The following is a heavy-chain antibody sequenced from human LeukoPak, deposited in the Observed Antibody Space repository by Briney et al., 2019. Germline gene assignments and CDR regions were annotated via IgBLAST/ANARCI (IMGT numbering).Heavy chain of an antibody. V-gene: IGHV3-9*01. Sequence: GRSLRLSCAASGFTFDDYAMHWVRQAPGKGLEWVSGISWNSGSIGYADSVKGRFTISRDNAKNSLYLQMNSLRAEDTALYYCAKDKFSSGLLDYWGQGTLATVSS. D-gene: IGHD6-19*01. CDR2: ISWNSGSI. CDR1: GFTFDDYA. CDR3: AKDKFSSGLLDY. J-gene: IGHJ4*02.